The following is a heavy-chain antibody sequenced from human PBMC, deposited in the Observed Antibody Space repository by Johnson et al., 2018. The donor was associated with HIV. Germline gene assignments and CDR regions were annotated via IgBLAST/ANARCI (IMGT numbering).Heavy chain of an antibody. V-gene: IGHV3-23*04. CDR1: GFSFSDYY. CDR3: ARENYDYVWESYRKGGAFDI. J-gene: IGHJ3*02. CDR2: ISGSGGST. Sequence: VQLVESGGGLVKPGGSLRLSFAASGFSFSDYYMTWIRQAPGKGLEWVSAISGSGGSTYYADSVKGRFTISRDNSKNTLYLQMNSLTAEDTAVYYCARENYDYVWESYRKGGAFDIWGQGTMVTVSS. D-gene: IGHD3-16*02.